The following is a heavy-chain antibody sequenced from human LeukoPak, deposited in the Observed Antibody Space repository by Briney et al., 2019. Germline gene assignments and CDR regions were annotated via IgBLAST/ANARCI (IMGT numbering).Heavy chain of an antibody. V-gene: IGHV3-9*01. Sequence: PGGSLRLSCTASGFRFHDYAMHWVRHAPGTGLEWVSGISWDSKNIAYADAVKGRFTISRDNAKNSLYLQMNSLRAEDTAVYYCASSETPSPATFDYWGQGTLVTVSS. CDR1: GFRFHDYA. CDR3: ASSETPSPATFDY. D-gene: IGHD2-15*01. CDR2: ISWDSKNI. J-gene: IGHJ4*02.